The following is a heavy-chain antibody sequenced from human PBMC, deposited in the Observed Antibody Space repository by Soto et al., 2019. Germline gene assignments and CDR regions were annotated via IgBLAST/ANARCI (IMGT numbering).Heavy chain of an antibody. CDR1: GDSLTTYW. V-gene: IGHV5-10-1*01. J-gene: IGHJ5*02. D-gene: IGHD1-7*01. Sequence: VESLKISCEASGDSLTTYWISWVRQMPGKGLEWMGAIDPRDSYTKYSPSFQGHVTISVDKSISTAYLQWNSLKASDTAIYYCAREKSDLELFNWLDPWGQGTLVTVSS. CDR2: IDPRDSYT. CDR3: AREKSDLELFNWLDP.